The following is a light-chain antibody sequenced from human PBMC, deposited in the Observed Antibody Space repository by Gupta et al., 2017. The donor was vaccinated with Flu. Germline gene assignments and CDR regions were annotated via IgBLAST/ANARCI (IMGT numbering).Light chain of an antibody. CDR1: QSVSSSY. CDR3: QQYGSSPGT. J-gene: IGKJ4*01. Sequence: EIVLTQSPGTLSLSPGERATLSCRASQSVSSSYLAWYQQKPGQAPRLLIYGASSRATGIPDRFSGSGSGTDFTLTISRLEPEDFAVYYCQQYGSSPGTFGGGTKVETK. CDR2: GAS. V-gene: IGKV3-20*01.